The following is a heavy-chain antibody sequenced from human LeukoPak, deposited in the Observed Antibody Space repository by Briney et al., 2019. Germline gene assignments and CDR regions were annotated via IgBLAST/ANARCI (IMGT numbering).Heavy chain of an antibody. CDR1: GGTFSSYA. D-gene: IGHD5-18*01. CDR2: IIPIFGTA. V-gene: IGHV1-69*13. Sequence: SVKVSCKASGGTFSSYAISWVRQAPGQGLEWMGGIIPIFGTANYAQKFQGRVTITADESTSTAYMELSSLRSEDTAVYYCARAGYSYGSNAVDAFDIWGQGTTVTVSS. CDR3: ARAGYSYGSNAVDAFDI. J-gene: IGHJ3*02.